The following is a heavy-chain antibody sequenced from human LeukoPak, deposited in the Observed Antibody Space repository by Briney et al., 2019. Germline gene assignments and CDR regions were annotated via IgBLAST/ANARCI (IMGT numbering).Heavy chain of an antibody. CDR3: ARGLLHYCSGGSCPVDY. CDR2: MNPNSGNT. J-gene: IGHJ4*02. D-gene: IGHD2-15*01. V-gene: IGHV1-8*01. CDR1: GYTFTSYD. Sequence: GASVKVSCMASGYTFTSYDINWVRPATGQGLEWMGWMNPNSGNTGYAQKFQGGVTMTRNTSKSTAYMELSSLRSEDTAVYYCARGLLHYCSGGSCPVDYWGQGTLVTVSS.